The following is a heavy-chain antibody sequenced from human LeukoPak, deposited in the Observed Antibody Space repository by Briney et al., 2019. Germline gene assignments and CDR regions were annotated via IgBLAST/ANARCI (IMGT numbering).Heavy chain of an antibody. Sequence: PGGSLRLSCAASGFTFSSYAMSWVRQAPGKGLEWVSAISGSGGSTYYADSVKGRFTISRDNSKNTLYLQMNSLRAEDTAVYYCAKSLEGLTVTTFSADYWGQGTLVTVSS. CDR1: GFTFSSYA. D-gene: IGHD4-17*01. CDR3: AKSLEGLTVTTFSADY. V-gene: IGHV3-23*01. CDR2: ISGSGGST. J-gene: IGHJ4*02.